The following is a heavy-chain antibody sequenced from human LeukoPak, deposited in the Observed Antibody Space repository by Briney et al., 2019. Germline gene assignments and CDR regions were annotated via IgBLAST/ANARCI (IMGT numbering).Heavy chain of an antibody. Sequence: GGSLRLSCAASGFTFSSYGMHWVRQAPGKGLEWVAFIRYDGSNKYYADSVKGRFTISRDNSKNTLYLQMNSLRAEDTAVYYCAKDWSEYGYYFSAGFDYWGQGTLVTVSS. CDR2: IRYDGSNK. CDR3: AKDWSEYGYYFSAGFDY. CDR1: GFTFSSYG. V-gene: IGHV3-30*02. D-gene: IGHD5-18*01. J-gene: IGHJ4*02.